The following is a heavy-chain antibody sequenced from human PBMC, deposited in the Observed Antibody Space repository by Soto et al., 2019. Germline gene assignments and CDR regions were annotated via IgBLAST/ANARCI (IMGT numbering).Heavy chain of an antibody. CDR2: ISSSSSYI. CDR3: AAAGPGGVVAYYYYYGMDV. V-gene: IGHV3-21*01. D-gene: IGHD2-15*01. Sequence: PGGSLRLSCAASGFTFSSYSMNWVRQAPGKGLEWVSSISSSSSYIYYADSVKGRFTISRDNAKNSLYLQMSSLRAEDTAVYYCAAAGPGGVVAYYYYYGMDVWGQGTTVTVSS. J-gene: IGHJ6*02. CDR1: GFTFSSYS.